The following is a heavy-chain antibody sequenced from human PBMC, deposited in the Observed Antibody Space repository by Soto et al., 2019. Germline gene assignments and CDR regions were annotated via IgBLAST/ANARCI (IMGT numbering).Heavy chain of an antibody. J-gene: IGHJ2*01. CDR1: GGTFSSYT. CDR2: IIPILGIA. V-gene: IGHV1-69*02. D-gene: IGHD3-22*01. Sequence: QVQLVQSGAEVKKPGSSVKVSCKASGGTFSSYTISWVRQAPGQGLEWMGRIIPILGIANYAQKFQGRVTITADKSTSTANMELSSLTSEDTAVYYCARDPTYYYDSSGYFELWGRCTLVTVSS. CDR3: ARDPTYYYDSSGYFEL.